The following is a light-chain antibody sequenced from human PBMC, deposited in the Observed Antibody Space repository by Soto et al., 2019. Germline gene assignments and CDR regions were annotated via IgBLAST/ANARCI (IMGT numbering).Light chain of an antibody. Sequence: EIVMTQSPATLSVSSGESATLSCRASQNLSRNLAWYQQRPGQAPRLLIHGASTRATGVPARFSGSGSETDFTFTIISLQSEDFAVYYCQQYDRCPHTFGQGTKLQIK. J-gene: IGKJ2*01. V-gene: IGKV3-15*01. CDR1: QNLSRN. CDR2: GAS. CDR3: QQYDRCPHT.